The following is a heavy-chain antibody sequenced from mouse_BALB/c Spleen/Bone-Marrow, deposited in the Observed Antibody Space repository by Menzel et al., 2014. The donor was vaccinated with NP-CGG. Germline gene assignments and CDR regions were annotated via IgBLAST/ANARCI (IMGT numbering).Heavy chain of an antibody. CDR3: ARLGYYGMMAF. CDR2: INPESNTI. CDR1: GFDFSRYW. V-gene: IGHV4-1*02. Sequence: EVKLLESGGGLVQPGGSLKLSCAVSGFDFSRYWMSWVRRAPGKGPEWIGEINPESNTINYTPSLKDKFIISRDNAKNTLYLQMSKVRSEDTALYYCARLGYYGMMAFWGQGTSVTVSS. J-gene: IGHJ4*01. D-gene: IGHD1-1*01.